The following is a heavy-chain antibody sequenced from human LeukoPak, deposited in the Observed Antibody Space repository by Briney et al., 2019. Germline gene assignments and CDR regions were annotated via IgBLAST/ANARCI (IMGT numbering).Heavy chain of an antibody. CDR3: AKDAVVVVAATEFDY. CDR2: INPDSGGT. CDR1: GYTFTDHY. V-gene: IGHV1-2*02. Sequence: ASVKVSCKASGYTFTDHYMHWVRQAPGQGLEWMGWINPDSGGTNYAQKFQGRVTMTRDTSTSTAYMELSRLRSDDTAVYYCAKDAVVVVAATEFDYWGQGTLVTVSS. D-gene: IGHD2-15*01. J-gene: IGHJ4*02.